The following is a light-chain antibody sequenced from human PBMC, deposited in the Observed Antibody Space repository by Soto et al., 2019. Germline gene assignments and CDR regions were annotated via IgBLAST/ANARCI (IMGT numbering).Light chain of an antibody. Sequence: SSELTQPPSVSVAPEKTATITCGGDNIGNKRVHWYRQKPGQAPVLVISYDSDRPSGNPERFSGSNSGNTATLTISRVEAGDEADYYCQVWDIMTDNYVFGTGTKLTVL. CDR2: YDS. CDR1: NIGNKR. J-gene: IGLJ1*01. V-gene: IGLV3-21*04. CDR3: QVWDIMTDNYV.